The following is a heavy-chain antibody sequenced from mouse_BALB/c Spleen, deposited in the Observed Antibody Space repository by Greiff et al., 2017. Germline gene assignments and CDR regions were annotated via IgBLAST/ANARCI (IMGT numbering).Heavy chain of an antibody. Sequence: VQLQQSGPELVKPGASVKISCKASGYAFSSSWMNWVKQRPGQGLEWIGRIYPGDGDTNYNGKFKGKATLTADKSSSTAYMQLSSLTSVDSAVYFCARITTVVAYYFDYWGQGTTLTVSS. CDR3: ARITTVVAYYFDY. J-gene: IGHJ2*01. D-gene: IGHD1-1*01. CDR1: GYAFSSSW. CDR2: IYPGDGDT. V-gene: IGHV1-82*01.